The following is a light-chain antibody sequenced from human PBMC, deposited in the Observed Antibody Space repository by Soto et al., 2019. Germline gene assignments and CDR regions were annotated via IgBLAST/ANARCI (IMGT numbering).Light chain of an antibody. V-gene: IGKV4-1*01. J-gene: IGKJ1*01. CDR3: QQYYRPWT. Sequence: DIVMTQSPDSLAVSLGERATINCKSSQSVLYSSNNKNYLAWYQQKPGQPPKLLIYWVSTRESGVPDRFSGSGSGTDFTLTISSLQAEDVAVYYCQQYYRPWTFGQGNKVEIK. CDR2: WVS. CDR1: QSVLYSSNNKNY.